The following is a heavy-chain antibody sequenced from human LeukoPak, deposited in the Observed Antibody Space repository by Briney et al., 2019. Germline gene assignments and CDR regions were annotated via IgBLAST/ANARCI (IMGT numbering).Heavy chain of an antibody. V-gene: IGHV4-61*02. CDR1: GRSISSGSYY. CDR3: ARGEVVPAASYGMDV. D-gene: IGHD2-2*01. J-gene: IGHJ6*02. Sequence: PSETLSLTCTVSGRSISSGSYYWSWIRQPAGKGLEWIGRIYTSGSTNYNPSLKSRVTISVDTSKNQFSLKLSPVTAADTAVYYCARGEVVPAASYGMDVWGQGTTVTVSS. CDR2: IYTSGST.